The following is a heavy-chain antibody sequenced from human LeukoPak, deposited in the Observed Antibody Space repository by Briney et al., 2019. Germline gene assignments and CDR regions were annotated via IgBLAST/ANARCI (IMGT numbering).Heavy chain of an antibody. V-gene: IGHV1-2*02. J-gene: IGHJ4*02. Sequence: SVKVSCTTSGYTFSAYYIYWVRQAPGQGLEWMGYINPDNGDTQYAQKFQGRVTMTRDTSISTAFMELTRLKSDDTAVYYCAREAATSGWSCDFWGQGALVTGS. CDR1: GYTFSAYY. CDR2: INPDNGDT. D-gene: IGHD6-19*01. CDR3: AREAATSGWSCDF.